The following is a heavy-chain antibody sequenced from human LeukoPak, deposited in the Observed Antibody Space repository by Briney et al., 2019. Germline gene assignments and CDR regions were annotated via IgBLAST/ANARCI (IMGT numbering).Heavy chain of an antibody. D-gene: IGHD3-3*01. CDR3: ARRPYATIFGVAQMGFDP. J-gene: IGHJ5*02. V-gene: IGHV4-4*07. CDR1: GGSISSYY. Sequence: PSETLSLTCTVSGGSISSYYWSWIRQPAGKGLEWIGRIYTSGSTNYNPSLKSRVTMSVDTSKNQFSLKLSFVTAADTAVYYCARRPYATIFGVAQMGFDPWGQGTLVTVSS. CDR2: IYTSGST.